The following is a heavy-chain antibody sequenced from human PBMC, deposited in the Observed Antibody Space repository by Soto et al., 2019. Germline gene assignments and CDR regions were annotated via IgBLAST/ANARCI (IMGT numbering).Heavy chain of an antibody. D-gene: IGHD3-10*01. V-gene: IGHV4-59*08. Sequence: SETLSLTCSVSGGSLSRYYWSWIRQSPGQGLEWIGFIFDSGSTAYNPALESRVTISVDTSENQFSLSLSSVTAADTAAYYCARPEKGSSFDYWGQGTLVTVSS. CDR3: ARPEKGSSFDY. CDR1: GGSLSRYY. CDR2: IFDSGST. J-gene: IGHJ4*02.